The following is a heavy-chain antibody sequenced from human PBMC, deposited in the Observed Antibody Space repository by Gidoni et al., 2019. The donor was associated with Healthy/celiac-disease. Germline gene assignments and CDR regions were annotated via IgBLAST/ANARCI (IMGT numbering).Heavy chain of an antibody. CDR1: GFTFSSYG. J-gene: IGHJ4*02. CDR3: ARDSSGRGYSNSMYY. CDR2: IWYDGSNK. D-gene: IGHD4-4*01. V-gene: IGHV3-33*08. Sequence: QVQLVESGGGVVQPGRSLRLSCAASGFTFSSYGMHWVRQAPGKGLEWVAVIWYDGSNKYYADSVKGRFTISRDNSKNTLYLQMNSLRAEDTAVYYCARDSSGRGYSNSMYYWGQGTLVTVSS.